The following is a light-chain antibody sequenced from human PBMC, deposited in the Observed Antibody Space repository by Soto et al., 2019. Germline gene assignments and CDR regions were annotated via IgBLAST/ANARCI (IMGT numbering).Light chain of an antibody. CDR3: CSYAGSNYV. CDR2: EVS. V-gene: IGLV2-23*02. J-gene: IGLJ1*01. Sequence: QSVLKQPAAVSRSPGQSITISCTGTSSDVGNYNLVSWYQHHPGKAPKLMIYEVSKRPSGVSNRFSGSKSGDTASLTISGLQAEDEADYYCCSYAGSNYVFGTGTKVTVL. CDR1: SSDVGNYNL.